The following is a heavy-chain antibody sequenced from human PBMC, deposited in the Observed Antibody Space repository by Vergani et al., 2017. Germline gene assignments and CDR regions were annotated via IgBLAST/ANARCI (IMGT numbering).Heavy chain of an antibody. D-gene: IGHD2-2*01. Sequence: EVQLLESGGGLVQPGGSLRLSCAASGSTFSSYAMSWVRQALGKGLEWVSAISGSGGSTYYADSVKGRFTISRDNSKNTLYLQMNSLRAEDTAVYYCAKDTPPIVVVPAAPHDAFDIWGQGTMVTVSS. CDR1: GSTFSSYA. J-gene: IGHJ3*02. CDR3: AKDTPPIVVVPAAPHDAFDI. V-gene: IGHV3-23*01. CDR2: ISGSGGST.